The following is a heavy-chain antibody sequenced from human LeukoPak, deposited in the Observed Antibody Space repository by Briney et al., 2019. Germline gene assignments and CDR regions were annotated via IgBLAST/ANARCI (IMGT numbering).Heavy chain of an antibody. D-gene: IGHD1-26*01. Sequence: SETLSLTCTVSGYSISSGYYWGWIRQPPGKGLEWIGSIYHSGSTYYNPSLKSRVTISVDTSKNQFSLKPSPVTAADTAVYYCARLAGATPFDYWGQGTLVTVSS. J-gene: IGHJ4*02. CDR2: IYHSGST. CDR1: GYSISSGYY. CDR3: ARLAGATPFDY. V-gene: IGHV4-38-2*02.